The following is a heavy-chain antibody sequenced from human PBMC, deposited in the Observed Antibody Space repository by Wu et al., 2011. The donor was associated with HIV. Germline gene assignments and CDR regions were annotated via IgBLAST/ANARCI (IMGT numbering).Heavy chain of an antibody. CDR3: ATSDCSSTKCYNVIRNYYSMDV. CDR2: VIPIFDTI. V-gene: IGHV1-69*14. CDR1: GGTFSNYG. J-gene: IGHJ6*03. D-gene: IGHD2-2*02. Sequence: QVQLVQSGAEVKKPGSSVKVSCQASGGTFSNYGVSWVRQAPEQGLEWMGRVIPIFDTINYAQDFQDRVAITADKSTGTVYMELSNLTSEDTAVYYCATSDCSSTKCYNVIRNYYSMDVWGKGTTVTVSS.